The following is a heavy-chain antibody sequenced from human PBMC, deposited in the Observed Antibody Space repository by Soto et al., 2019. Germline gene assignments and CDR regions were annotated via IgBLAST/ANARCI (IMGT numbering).Heavy chain of an antibody. D-gene: IGHD3-3*01. CDR2: ISSSGSTI. Sequence: GGSLRLSCAASGFTFSDYYMSWIRQAPGKGLEWVSYISSSGSTIYYADSVKGRFTISRDNAKNSLYLQMNSLRAEDTAVYYCARDFWSGYYLHGMDVWGQGTTVTVSS. CDR1: GFTFSDYY. V-gene: IGHV3-11*01. CDR3: ARDFWSGYYLHGMDV. J-gene: IGHJ6*02.